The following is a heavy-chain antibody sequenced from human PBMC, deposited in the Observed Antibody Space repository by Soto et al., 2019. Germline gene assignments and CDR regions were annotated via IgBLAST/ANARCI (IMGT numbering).Heavy chain of an antibody. CDR2: ISAYNGNT. Sequence: ASVKVSCKASGYTFTSYGISWVRQAPGQGLEWMGWISAYNGNTNYAQKLQGRVTMTTDTSTSTAYMELRSLRSDDTAVYYCARGSRTSYCSSTSCFGYWGQGTLVTVSS. CDR1: GYTFTSYG. J-gene: IGHJ4*02. CDR3: ARGSRTSYCSSTSCFGY. V-gene: IGHV1-18*04. D-gene: IGHD2-2*01.